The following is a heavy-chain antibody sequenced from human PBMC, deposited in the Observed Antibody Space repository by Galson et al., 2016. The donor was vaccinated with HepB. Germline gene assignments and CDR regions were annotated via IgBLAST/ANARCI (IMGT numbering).Heavy chain of an antibody. CDR2: IDEDGSET. Sequence: SLRLSCATSGFIFSYDWMHWVRQTEGRVLTYIAHIDEDGSETSYADSVKGRFTISRDNAMDTVYLQMDRLRADDTGVYFCAKGGPEGTGTLDSWGQGTQVTVSS. CDR3: AKGGPEGTGTLDS. CDR1: GFIFSYDW. D-gene: IGHD1-1*01. V-gene: IGHV3-74*01. J-gene: IGHJ4*02.